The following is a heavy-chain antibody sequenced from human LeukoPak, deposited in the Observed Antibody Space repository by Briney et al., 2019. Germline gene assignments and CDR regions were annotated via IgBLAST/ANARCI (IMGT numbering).Heavy chain of an antibody. Sequence: GGTLRLSCAASGFTFSSYGMSWVRQAPGKGLEWVSAISGSGGSTYYADSVKGRFTISRDNSKNTLYLQMNSLRAEDTAVYYCAKGPMVRGVMGWFDPWGQGTLVTVSS. D-gene: IGHD3-10*01. CDR1: GFTFSSYG. CDR2: ISGSGGST. J-gene: IGHJ5*02. V-gene: IGHV3-23*01. CDR3: AKGPMVRGVMGWFDP.